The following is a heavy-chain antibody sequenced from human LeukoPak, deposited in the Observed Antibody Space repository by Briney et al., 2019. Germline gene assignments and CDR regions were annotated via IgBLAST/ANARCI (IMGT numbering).Heavy chain of an antibody. CDR2: ISGSGGST. CDR1: GFSFSSYG. CDR3: ARERIYYYGSGSYSKQARRSRTDAFDI. V-gene: IGHV3-23*01. J-gene: IGHJ3*02. Sequence: GGSLRLSCAGSGFSFSSYGMHWVRQAPGKGLEWVSAISGSGGSTYYADSVKGRFTISRDNSKNTLYLQMNSLRAEDTAVYYCARERIYYYGSGSYSKQARRSRTDAFDIWGQGTMVTVSS. D-gene: IGHD3-10*01.